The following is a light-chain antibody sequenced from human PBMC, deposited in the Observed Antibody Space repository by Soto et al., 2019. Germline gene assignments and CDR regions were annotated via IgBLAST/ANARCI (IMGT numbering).Light chain of an antibody. CDR1: QSVTSNY. CDR2: AAS. J-gene: IGKJ1*01. V-gene: IGKV3-20*01. Sequence: EIVLTQSPGTLSLSPGERATLSCRASQSVTSNYLAWYQQKPGQAPRLLIYAASRRAPGIPDRFSASGSGTDFTLTISRLEPEDFVVYFCQQYGTSPPWTFGQGAKVDIK. CDR3: QQYGTSPPWT.